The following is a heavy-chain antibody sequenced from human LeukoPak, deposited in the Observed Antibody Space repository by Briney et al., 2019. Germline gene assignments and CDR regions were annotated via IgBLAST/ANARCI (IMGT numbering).Heavy chain of an antibody. D-gene: IGHD3-16*01. CDR2: INPNSGVT. V-gene: IGHV1-2*02. Sequence: ASVKVSCKTSGYIFTGYLIHWVRQDPGQGLEWMGCINPNSGVTHFAQKFQGRVTMTTDTSTSTAYMELRSLRSDDTAVYYCARGYYDYVWGSSRNDAFDIWGQGTMVTVSS. CDR3: ARGYYDYVWGSSRNDAFDI. CDR1: GYIFTGYL. J-gene: IGHJ3*02.